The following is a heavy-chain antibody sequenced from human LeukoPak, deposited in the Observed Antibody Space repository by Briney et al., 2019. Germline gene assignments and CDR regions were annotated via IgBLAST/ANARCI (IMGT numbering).Heavy chain of an antibody. CDR1: GFTFSDYW. CDR2: INTDGSIT. J-gene: IGHJ4*02. V-gene: IGHV3-74*01. Sequence: GGSLGLSCAASGFTFSDYWIHWVRQAPGKGLVWVSRINTDGSITNYADSVKGRFSISRDNAKNTLYLQMSSLRAEDTAVYYCARDRGPRTGFMVREAYDYWGQGTLVTVSS. D-gene: IGHD3-10*01. CDR3: ARDRGPRTGFMVREAYDY.